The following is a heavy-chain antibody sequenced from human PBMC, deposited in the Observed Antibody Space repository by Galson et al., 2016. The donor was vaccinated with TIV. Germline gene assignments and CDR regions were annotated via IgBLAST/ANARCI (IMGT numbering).Heavy chain of an antibody. CDR3: VRGMGATTYYQYGMDV. CDR1: GGTFNKYA. D-gene: IGHD1-26*01. J-gene: IGHJ6*02. CDR2: IIPIFRTS. Sequence: SVKVSCKASGGTFNKYAISWVRQAPGQGLEWMGGIIPIFRTSRYAQKFQGRVTITADEYMSTVDMERSSLRSEDTAVYYCVRGMGATTYYQYGMDVWGQGTTVTVSS. V-gene: IGHV1-69*13.